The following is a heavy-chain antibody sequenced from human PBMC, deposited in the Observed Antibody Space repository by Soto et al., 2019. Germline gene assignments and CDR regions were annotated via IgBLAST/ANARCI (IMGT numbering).Heavy chain of an antibody. V-gene: IGHV4-31*03. J-gene: IGHJ3*02. CDR2: IYYSGST. Sequence: QVQLQESGPGLVKPSQTLSLTCTVSGGSISSGGYYWSWIRQHPGKGLEWIGYIYYSGSTYYNPSLKRRVTISVDTSKNQCSLKLSSVTAADTAVYYCARAPLRTEHAFDIWGQGTMVTVSS. CDR3: ARAPLRTEHAFDI. CDR1: GGSISSGGYY. D-gene: IGHD1-1*01.